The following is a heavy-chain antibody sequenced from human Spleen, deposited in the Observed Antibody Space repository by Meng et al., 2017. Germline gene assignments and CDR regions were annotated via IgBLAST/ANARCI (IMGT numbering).Heavy chain of an antibody. CDR3: ARDEDISAAGKLFGDY. Sequence: VQLVQSGAEVKKPGASVKVSCKASGYPFTGYYMHWVRQAPGQGLEWMGRINPKSGDTHYAQKFQARVTMTGDTSISTAYMELSGLRSDDTAVYYCARDEDISAAGKLFGDYWGQGTLVTVSS. CDR1: GYPFTGYY. V-gene: IGHV1-2*06. CDR2: INPKSGDT. D-gene: IGHD6-13*01. J-gene: IGHJ4*02.